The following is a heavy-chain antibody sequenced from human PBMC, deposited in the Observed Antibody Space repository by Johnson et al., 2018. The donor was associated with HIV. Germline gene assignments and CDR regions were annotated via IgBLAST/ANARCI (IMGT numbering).Heavy chain of an antibody. J-gene: IGHJ3*01. CDR2: IYSGGST. Sequence: MQLVESGGGLVQPGGSLRLSCAASGFTVSSNYMSWVRQAPGKGLEWVSVIYSGGSTYYADSVKGRFTISRDNSKNTLYLQMNSLRAEDTAVYYCARDKVDDPFDVWGQGTVVTVSS. CDR3: ARDKVDDPFDV. V-gene: IGHV3-66*02. CDR1: GFTVSSNY. D-gene: IGHD5-12*01.